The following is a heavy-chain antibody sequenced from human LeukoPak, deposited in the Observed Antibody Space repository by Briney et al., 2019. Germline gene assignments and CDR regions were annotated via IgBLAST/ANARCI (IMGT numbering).Heavy chain of an antibody. CDR1: GFTFSDYW. J-gene: IGHJ5*01. D-gene: IGHD3-22*01. CDR3: ARIYYYDSNGRYRWFDS. Sequence: PGGSLRLSCATSGFTFSDYWMSWVRHSPGKGLEWVANIKEDGSEKYYVDSVKGRFTISRDNAKSSLSLQMDSLRAEDTAIYYCARIYYYDSNGRYRWFDSWGQGTLVTVSS. CDR2: IKEDGSEK. V-gene: IGHV3-7*01.